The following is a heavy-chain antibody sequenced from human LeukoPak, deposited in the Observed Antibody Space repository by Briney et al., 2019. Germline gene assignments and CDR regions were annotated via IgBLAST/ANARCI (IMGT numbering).Heavy chain of an antibody. CDR3: ATDGVGGLLPFDY. D-gene: IGHD3-10*01. V-gene: IGHV4-4*02. Sequence: SGTLSLTCAVSGGSINSSNWWSWVRQPPGQGLEWIGEIYHSGSTNYNPSLKSRVTISVDKSKNQFSLKLTSVTAADTAVYYCATDGVGGLLPFDYWGQGTLVTVSS. CDR2: IYHSGST. J-gene: IGHJ4*02. CDR1: GGSINSSNW.